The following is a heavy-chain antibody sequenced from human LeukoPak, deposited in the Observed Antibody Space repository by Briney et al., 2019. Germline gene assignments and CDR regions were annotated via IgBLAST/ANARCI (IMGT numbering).Heavy chain of an antibody. CDR2: INPNSGGT. V-gene: IGHV1-2*02. J-gene: IGHJ6*03. Sequence: RGTSVKVSCKASGYTFTGYYMHWVRQAPGQGLEWMGWINPNSGGTNYAQKLQGRVTMTRDTSISTAYMELSRLRSDDTAVYYCATHTIFGVRYMDVWGKRTMVAVSS. CDR3: ATHTIFGVRYMDV. D-gene: IGHD3-3*01. CDR1: GYTFTGYY.